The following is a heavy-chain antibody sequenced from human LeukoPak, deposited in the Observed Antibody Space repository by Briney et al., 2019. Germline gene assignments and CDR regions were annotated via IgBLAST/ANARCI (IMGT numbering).Heavy chain of an antibody. V-gene: IGHV4-59*01. CDR3: ARMGRGAKYMDV. J-gene: IGHJ6*03. D-gene: IGHD3-10*01. Sequence: SETLSLTCTVSGGSISSYYWSWIRQPPGKGLEYIGYIYYSGYTNYNPSLKSRVTISVDTSKNQFSLKLSSVTAADTAVYYCARMGRGAKYMDVWGKGTTVTISS. CDR2: IYYSGYT. CDR1: GGSISSYY.